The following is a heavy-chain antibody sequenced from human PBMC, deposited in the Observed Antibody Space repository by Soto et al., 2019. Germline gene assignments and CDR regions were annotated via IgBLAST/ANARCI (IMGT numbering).Heavy chain of an antibody. CDR1: GFTFSSYA. CDR2: ISGSGGST. D-gene: IGHD3-9*01. CDR3: AKSYYSTRDYDLLTGSIHRPHYDGMDV. Sequence: EVQLLESGGGLVQPGGSLRLSCAASGFTFSSYAMSWVRQAPGKGLEWVSAISGSGGSTYYADSVKGRFTISRDNSKNTLYLQLNSLIAEDTAVYYCAKSYYSTRDYDLLTGSIHRPHYDGMDVWGQGTTVTVSS. J-gene: IGHJ6*02. V-gene: IGHV3-23*01.